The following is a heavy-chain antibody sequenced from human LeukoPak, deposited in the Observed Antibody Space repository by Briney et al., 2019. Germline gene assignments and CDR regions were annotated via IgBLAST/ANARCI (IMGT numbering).Heavy chain of an antibody. D-gene: IGHD1-26*01. CDR1: GYTFTSYD. J-gene: IGHJ4*02. V-gene: IGHV1-8*01. CDR3: ARDGSYYEGFDY. Sequence: WASVKVSCKASGYTFTSYDINWVRQATGQGLEWMGWMNPNRGNTGYAQKFQGRVTMTRNTSISTAYMELSSLRSEDTAVYYCARDGSYYEGFDYWGQGTLVTVSS. CDR2: MNPNRGNT.